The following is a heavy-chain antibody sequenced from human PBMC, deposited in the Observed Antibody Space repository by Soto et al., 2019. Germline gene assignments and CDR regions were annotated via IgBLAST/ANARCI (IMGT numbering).Heavy chain of an antibody. Sequence: SETLSLTCAVSSGSISSNNWWSWIRQPPGKGLEWTGYIYYSGNTNYNPSLKSRVTISVDTSKNQFSLKLSSVTAADTAVYYCARVGGSGWYRGYFDYWGQGTLVTVSS. J-gene: IGHJ4*02. V-gene: IGHV4-61*01. CDR3: ARVGGSGWYRGYFDY. CDR1: SGSISSNNW. CDR2: IYYSGNT. D-gene: IGHD6-19*01.